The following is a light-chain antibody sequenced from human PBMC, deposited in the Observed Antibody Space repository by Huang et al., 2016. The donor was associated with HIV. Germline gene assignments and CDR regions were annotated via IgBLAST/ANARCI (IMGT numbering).Light chain of an antibody. V-gene: IGKV3-11*01. CDR2: DAY. J-gene: IGKJ1*01. Sequence: EVALTQSPATLSLSPGARATLSCRASQSVGRDLAWYQHKPGQAPRLLIYDAYKRATGIPARFSGSGSGTDFTLTIGSLDPADFAVYYCQQRRNWPWTFGQGTKVEIK. CDR3: QQRRNWPWT. CDR1: QSVGRD.